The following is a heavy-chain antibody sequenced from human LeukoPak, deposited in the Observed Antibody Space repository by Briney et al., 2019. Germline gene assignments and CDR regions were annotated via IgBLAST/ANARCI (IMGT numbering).Heavy chain of an antibody. J-gene: IGHJ6*04. CDR3: ASATLRCSGGSCYEMDV. V-gene: IGHV1-69*06. D-gene: IGHD2-15*01. Sequence: GTSVKVSCKASGGTISSYTISWVRQAPGQGLEWMGGIIPLFGTPNYAQKFQGRVTITADKSTSTAYMELSSLRSEDTAVYYCASATLRCSGGSCYEMDVWGKGTTVTVSS. CDR1: GGTISSYT. CDR2: IIPLFGTP.